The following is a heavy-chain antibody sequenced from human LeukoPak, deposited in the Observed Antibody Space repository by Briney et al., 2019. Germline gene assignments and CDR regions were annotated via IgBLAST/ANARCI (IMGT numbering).Heavy chain of an antibody. CDR1: GFTFDDYT. Sequence: PGGSLRLSCAASGFTFDDYTMHWVRQAPGKGLEWVSLISWDGGSTYYADSVKGRFTISRDNAKRSLYLQMNSLRAEDTAVYYCARGYSSGYSSYYYYYNYMDVWGKGTTVTISS. CDR3: ARGYSSGYSSYYYYYNYMDV. V-gene: IGHV3-43*01. D-gene: IGHD3-22*01. J-gene: IGHJ6*03. CDR2: ISWDGGST.